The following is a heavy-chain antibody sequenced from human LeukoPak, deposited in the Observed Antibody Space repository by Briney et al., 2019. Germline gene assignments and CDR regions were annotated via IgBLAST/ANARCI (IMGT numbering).Heavy chain of an antibody. CDR1: GFTFSRYG. V-gene: IGHV3-33*01. CDR2: IWYDGSNK. D-gene: IGHD3-3*01. Sequence: HPGGSLRLSCAASGFTFSRYGMHWVRQAPGKGLECVAVIWYDGSNKYYADSVKGRFTISRDNAKNTLYLQMNSLRAEDTAVYYCARGGEYYDFWSGCYCDYWGQGTLVTVSS. CDR3: ARGGEYYDFWSGCYCDY. J-gene: IGHJ4*02.